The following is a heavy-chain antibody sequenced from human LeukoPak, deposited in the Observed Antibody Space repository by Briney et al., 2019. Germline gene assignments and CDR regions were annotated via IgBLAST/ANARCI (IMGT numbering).Heavy chain of an antibody. Sequence: SVTVSFKASGGTFSIYAISWVRQAPGQGLEWMGRIIPILGIANYAQKFQGRVTITADKSTSTAYMVLSSLRSEDTAVYYCARGFNYYDSSGHRLGYWGQGTLVTVSS. CDR1: GGTFSIYA. CDR2: IIPILGIA. CDR3: ARGFNYYDSSGHRLGY. V-gene: IGHV1-69*04. J-gene: IGHJ4*02. D-gene: IGHD3-22*01.